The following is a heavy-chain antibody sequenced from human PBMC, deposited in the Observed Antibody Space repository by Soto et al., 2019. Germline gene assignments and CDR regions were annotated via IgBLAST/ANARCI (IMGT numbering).Heavy chain of an antibody. CDR2: ISGSGYTSDGGPTI. D-gene: IGHD3-16*02. V-gene: IGHV3-48*03. CDR3: ARVSQSFIEYCQH. J-gene: IGHJ1*01. CDR1: GFTFSSYE. Sequence: GGSLRLSCAASGFTFSSYEMIWVRQAPGKGLEWVSYISGSGYTSDGGPTIHYADSVKGRFTISRNNAKNSPYLQMNSLRVEDTAVYYCARVSQSFIEYCQHWGQGTLVTVS.